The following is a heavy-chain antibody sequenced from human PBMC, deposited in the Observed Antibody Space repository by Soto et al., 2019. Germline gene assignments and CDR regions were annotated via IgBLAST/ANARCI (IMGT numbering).Heavy chain of an antibody. V-gene: IGHV3-21*01. Sequence: GSLRLSCAASGFTFSSYTMSWVRQPPGKGLEWVSSISRSSSYIYYADSVKGRFTISRDNANNSLYLQMNSLRAEDTAVYYCVRNKGEFPPFDNWGQGTLVTVSS. J-gene: IGHJ4*02. D-gene: IGHD3-10*01. CDR2: ISRSSSYI. CDR1: GFTFSSYT. CDR3: VRNKGEFPPFDN.